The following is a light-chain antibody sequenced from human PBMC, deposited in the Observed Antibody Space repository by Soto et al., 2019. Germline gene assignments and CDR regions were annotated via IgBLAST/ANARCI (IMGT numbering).Light chain of an antibody. Sequence: QSVLTQPASVSGSPGQSITISCTGTSSDVGGYNLVSWYQQHPGKAPKVIISEGSQRPSGLSNRSSGSKSGNTASLTISGLQAEDEADYYCCSYAGYSSFVFGRGTKVTVL. CDR2: EGS. CDR1: SSDVGGYNL. J-gene: IGLJ1*01. V-gene: IGLV2-23*03. CDR3: CSYAGYSSFV.